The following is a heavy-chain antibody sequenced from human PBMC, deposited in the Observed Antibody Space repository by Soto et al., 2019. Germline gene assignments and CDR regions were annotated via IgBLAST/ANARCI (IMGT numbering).Heavy chain of an antibody. D-gene: IGHD4-17*01. CDR3: ARADYGDRGLAFDS. Sequence: QVQLQESGPGLVKTSQTLSLTCTVSGASTGSGGYYWSWIRQHPGKGLEWIGYIYYTGSTYYSPSLKSRASISLDTSKNEFSLKLDSVTAADTAVYYCARADYGDRGLAFDSWGQGTLVTVSS. CDR2: IYYTGST. V-gene: IGHV4-31*03. CDR1: GASTGSGGYY. J-gene: IGHJ4*02.